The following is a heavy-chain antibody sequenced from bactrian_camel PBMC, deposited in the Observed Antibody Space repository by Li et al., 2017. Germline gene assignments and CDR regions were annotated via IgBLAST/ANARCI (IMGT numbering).Heavy chain of an antibody. D-gene: IGHD2*01. CDR3: AAGHGGTCLLWAVSY. J-gene: IGHJ4*01. V-gene: IGHV3S9*01. CDR1: GYTYSSYC. Sequence: HVQLVESGGGSVQDGGSLRLSCELKGYTYSSYCLGWWRQVPGKEREEVASIDSDGNTNYADSAKGRFAVSKDNAKNTLFLQMNSLKPEDTAMYYCAAGHGGTCLLWAVSYWGQGTQVTVS. CDR2: IDSDGNT.